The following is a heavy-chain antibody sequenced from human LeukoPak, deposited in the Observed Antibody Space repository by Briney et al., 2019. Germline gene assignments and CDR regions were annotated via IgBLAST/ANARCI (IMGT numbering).Heavy chain of an antibody. CDR2: ISGSGGST. V-gene: IGHV3-23*01. CDR1: GFTFSSYA. Sequence: GGSLRLSRAASGFTFSSYAMSWVRQAPGKGLEWVSAISGSGGSTYYADSVKGRFTISRDNSKNTLYLQMNSLRAEDTAVYYCARGRIRPLDYWGQGTLVTVSS. D-gene: IGHD1-1*01. CDR3: ARGRIRPLDY. J-gene: IGHJ4*02.